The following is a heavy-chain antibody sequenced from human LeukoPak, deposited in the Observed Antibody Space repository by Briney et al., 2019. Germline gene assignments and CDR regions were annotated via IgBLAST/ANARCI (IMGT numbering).Heavy chain of an antibody. J-gene: IGHJ4*02. CDR3: GRGHWGLDY. Sequence: PGGSLRLSCAASGFTFSSYEMNWVRQAPGKGLEWVSYISNSGTSIYYADSVKGRFTISRDNAKNSLSLQMNSLRAEDTAIYYCGRGHWGLDYWGQGTLVTVSS. D-gene: IGHD7-27*01. V-gene: IGHV3-48*03. CDR1: GFTFSSYE. CDR2: ISNSGTSI.